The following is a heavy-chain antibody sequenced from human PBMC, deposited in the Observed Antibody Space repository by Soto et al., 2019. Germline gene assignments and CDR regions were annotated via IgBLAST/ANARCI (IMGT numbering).Heavy chain of an antibody. CDR3: ARAYGSGNV. CDR2: INHSGST. CDR1: GGSFSGYY. Sequence: QVQLQQWGAGLLKPSETLSLTCAVYGGSFSGYYWCWIRQPPGKGLEWIWEINHSGSTNYNPSLMSRDTISVDTSKNQFSLKLSSVTAADSAVYYGARAYGSGNVWGQGTTVTVSS. J-gene: IGHJ6*02. D-gene: IGHD3-10*01. V-gene: IGHV4-34*01.